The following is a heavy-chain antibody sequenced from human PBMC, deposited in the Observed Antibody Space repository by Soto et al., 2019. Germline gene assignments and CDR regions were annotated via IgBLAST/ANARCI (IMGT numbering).Heavy chain of an antibody. D-gene: IGHD2-8*01. CDR2: FDPEDGET. Sequence: ASVKVSCKVSGYTLTELSMHWVRQAPGKGLEWMGGFDPEDGETIYAQKFQGRVTITADESTSTAYMELSSLRSEDTAVYYCARDNGPSLRWFDPWGQGTLVTVSS. CDR3: ARDNGPSLRWFDP. CDR1: GYTLTELS. V-gene: IGHV1-24*01. J-gene: IGHJ5*02.